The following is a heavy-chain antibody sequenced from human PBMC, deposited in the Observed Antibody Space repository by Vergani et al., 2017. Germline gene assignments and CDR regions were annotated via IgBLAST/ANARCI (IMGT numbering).Heavy chain of an antibody. CDR1: GYTFTGYY. CDR3: ASGDYGSGSKNDYYYGMDV. J-gene: IGHJ6*02. CDR2: INPNSGGT. D-gene: IGHD3-10*01. Sequence: QVQLVQSGAEVKKPGASVKVSCKASGYTFTGYYMHWVRQAPGXGLEWMGWINPNSGGTNYAQKFQGRVTMTRDTSISTDYMELSRLRSDDTAVYYCASGDYGSGSKNDYYYGMDVWGQGTTVTVSS. V-gene: IGHV1-2*02.